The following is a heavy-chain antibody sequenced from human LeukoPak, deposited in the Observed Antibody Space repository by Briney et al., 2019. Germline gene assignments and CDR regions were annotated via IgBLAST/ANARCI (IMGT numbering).Heavy chain of an antibody. D-gene: IGHD3-10*01. CDR3: ARDWHYGSGSYGSYYYYYGMDV. CDR2: IKQDGSEK. Sequence: GSLRLSCAASGFTFSSYWMSWVRQAPGKGLEGVANIKQDGSEKYYVDSVKGRFTISRDNAKNSLYLQMNSLRAEDTAVYYCARDWHYGSGSYGSYYYYYGMDVWGQGTTVTVSS. V-gene: IGHV3-7*01. CDR1: GFTFSSYW. J-gene: IGHJ6*02.